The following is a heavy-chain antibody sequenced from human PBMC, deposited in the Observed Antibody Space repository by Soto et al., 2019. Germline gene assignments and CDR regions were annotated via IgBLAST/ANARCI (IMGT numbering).Heavy chain of an antibody. V-gene: IGHV1-8*01. CDR3: ARGPDAYDILTGYSDYYYYMDV. CDR1: GYTYTSDD. CDR2: MNPNSGNT. J-gene: IGHJ6*03. D-gene: IGHD3-9*01. Sequence: ASVKVSCKGSGYTYTSDDIDWVRQATGQGLEWMGWMNPNSGNTGYAQKFQGRVTMTRNTSISTAYMELSSLRSEDTAVYYCARGPDAYDILTGYSDYYYYMDVWGKGTTVTVSS.